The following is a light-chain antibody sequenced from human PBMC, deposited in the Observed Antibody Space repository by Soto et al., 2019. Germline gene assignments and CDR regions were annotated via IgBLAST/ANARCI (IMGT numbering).Light chain of an antibody. Sequence: QSVLTQPPSASASLGPSVTLTCTLSSGYSNYKVDWYQQRPGKGPRFVMRVGTGGIVGSKGDGIPDRFSVLGSGLNRSLTIKNIQEEDEGDYHCGADHGSRSNFVVFGGGTKLTVL. V-gene: IGLV9-49*01. CDR1: SGYSNYK. CDR3: GADHGSRSNFVV. CDR2: VGTGGIVG. J-gene: IGLJ2*01.